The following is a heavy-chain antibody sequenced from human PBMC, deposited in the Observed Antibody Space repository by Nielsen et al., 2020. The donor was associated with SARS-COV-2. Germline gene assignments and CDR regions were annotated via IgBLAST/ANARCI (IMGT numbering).Heavy chain of an antibody. D-gene: IGHD6-6*01. Sequence: WIRQPPGKGLEWIGEIYHSGSTNYNPSLKSRVTISVDKSKNQFSLKLSSVTAADTAVYYCARMEAARPSYWFDPWGQGTLVTVSS. V-gene: IGHV4-4*02. CDR2: IYHSGST. CDR3: ARMEAARPSYWFDP. J-gene: IGHJ5*02.